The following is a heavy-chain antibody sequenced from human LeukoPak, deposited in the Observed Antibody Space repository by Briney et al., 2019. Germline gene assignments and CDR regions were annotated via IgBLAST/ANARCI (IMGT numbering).Heavy chain of an antibody. CDR1: GYTFTSYD. D-gene: IGHD3-16*02. Sequence: ASVKVSCEASGYTFTSYDINWVRQATGQGLEWMGWMNPNSGNTGYAQKFQGRVTMTRNTSISTAYMELSSLRSEDTAVYYCARAFSYDYVWGSYRSHEHLPDYWGQGTLVTVSS. J-gene: IGHJ4*02. V-gene: IGHV1-8*01. CDR3: ARAFSYDYVWGSYRSHEHLPDY. CDR2: MNPNSGNT.